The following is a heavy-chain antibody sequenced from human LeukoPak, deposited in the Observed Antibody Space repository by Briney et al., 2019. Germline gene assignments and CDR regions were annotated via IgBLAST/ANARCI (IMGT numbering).Heavy chain of an antibody. CDR2: ISSSSSYI. J-gene: IGHJ4*02. CDR3: ARGGPLSSTGYPRDY. CDR1: GFTFSSYS. D-gene: IGHD3-9*01. V-gene: IGHV3-21*01. Sequence: PGGSLRLSCAASGFTFSSYSMNWVRQAPGKGLEWVSSISSSSSYIYYADSVKGRFTISRDNAKNSLYLQMNSLRAEDTAVYYCARGGPLSSTGYPRDYWGQGTLVTVSS.